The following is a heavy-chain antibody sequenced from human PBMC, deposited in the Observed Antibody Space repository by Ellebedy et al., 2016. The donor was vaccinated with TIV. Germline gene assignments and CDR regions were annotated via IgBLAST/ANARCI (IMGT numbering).Heavy chain of an antibody. CDR3: ATLGYYYDSSAYYSDAFDI. D-gene: IGHD3-22*01. Sequence: GGSLRLXCAASGFSFRYYAMHWVRQAPGKGLEWVAVISYDGSNKYYADSVKGRLTISRDNSKNTLYLQMNSLRAEDTAVYYCATLGYYYDSSAYYSDAFDIWGQGTLVTVSS. J-gene: IGHJ3*02. CDR2: ISYDGSNK. V-gene: IGHV3-30-3*01. CDR1: GFSFRYYA.